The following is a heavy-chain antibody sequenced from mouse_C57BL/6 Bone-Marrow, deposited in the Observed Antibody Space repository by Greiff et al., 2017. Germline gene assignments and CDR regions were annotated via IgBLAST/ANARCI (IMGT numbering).Heavy chain of an antibody. D-gene: IGHD2-4*01. J-gene: IGHJ2*01. V-gene: IGHV1-81*01. CDR2: IYPRSGNT. CDR3: ARDDCDGVYFDY. Sequence: VQLQQSGAELARPGASVKLSCKASGYTFTSYGISWVKQRTGQGLEWIGEIYPRSGNTYYNEKFKGKATLTADKSSSTAYMELRSLTSEDSAVYFCARDDCDGVYFDYWGQGTTLTVSS. CDR1: GYTFTSYG.